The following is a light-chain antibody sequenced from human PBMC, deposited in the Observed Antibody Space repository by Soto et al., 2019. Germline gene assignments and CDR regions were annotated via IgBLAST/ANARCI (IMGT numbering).Light chain of an antibody. Sequence: DIQMTQSPSSLSSSLGDRVTITCRASQSISSYLNWYRQKRGKAPKLLVYAASSLQSGVPSRFSGSGSGTDFTLTISSLETEDFAVYFCQERSNWPKLTFGGGTKVDIK. V-gene: IGKV1-39*01. J-gene: IGKJ4*01. CDR1: QSISSY. CDR2: AAS. CDR3: QERSNWPKLT.